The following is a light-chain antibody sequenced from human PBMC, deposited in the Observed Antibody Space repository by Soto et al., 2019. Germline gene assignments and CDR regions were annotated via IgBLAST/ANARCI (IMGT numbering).Light chain of an antibody. CDR1: SSNIGRNT. J-gene: IGLJ3*02. Sequence: HSVLTQPPSASGTPGQRVTISCSGSSSNIGRNTVKWYRQLPGTAPKLLIGSSDQRPSGVPDRFFGSQSGTSASLAISGLQSEDEADYICAAWDDSLNAWAFGGGTKLTVL. V-gene: IGLV1-44*01. CDR2: SSD. CDR3: AAWDDSLNAWA.